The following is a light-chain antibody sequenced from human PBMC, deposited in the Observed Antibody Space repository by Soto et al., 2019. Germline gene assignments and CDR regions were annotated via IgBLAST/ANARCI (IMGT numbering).Light chain of an antibody. CDR1: SGHSSYA. V-gene: IGLV4-69*01. CDR2: LDSDGSH. Sequence: QPVLTQSPSASASLGASVKLTCTLSSGHSSYAIAWHQQQPEKGPRYLMKLDSDGSHTKGDAIPDRFSGSSSGAERYLTISSLQSEDEADYYGQTWGTGIHVVFGGGTQLTVL. J-gene: IGLJ2*01. CDR3: QTWGTGIHVV.